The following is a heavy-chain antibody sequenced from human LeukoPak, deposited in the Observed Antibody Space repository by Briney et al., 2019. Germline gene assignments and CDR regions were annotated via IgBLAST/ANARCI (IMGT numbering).Heavy chain of an antibody. V-gene: IGHV3-21*01. CDR1: GFTFSSYG. CDR3: ARGADGVSSNSRGWFDP. Sequence: GGSLRLSCAASGFTFSSYGMSWVRQAPGKGLEWVSSISTSSSYIYYADSAKGRFTISRDNARNSLYLQMNTLRAEDTAVYSCARGADGVSSNSRGWFDPWGQGTLVTVSS. D-gene: IGHD2-15*01. J-gene: IGHJ5*02. CDR2: ISTSSSYI.